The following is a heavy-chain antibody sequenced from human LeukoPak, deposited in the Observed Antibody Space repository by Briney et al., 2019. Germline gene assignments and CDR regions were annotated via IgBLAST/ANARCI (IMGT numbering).Heavy chain of an antibody. D-gene: IGHD3-10*01. J-gene: IGHJ5*02. CDR1: GFTFSSYG. CDR3: AKGYYASGSYGWFDT. CDR2: ICGSGGRT. Sequence: GGSLRLSCAASGFTFSSYGMNWVRRAPGKGLEWVSTICGSGGRTFYGDSVKGRFSISRDISKNTLYLQMNSLRAEDTAVYYCAKGYYASGSYGWFDTWGQGTLVTVSS. V-gene: IGHV3-23*01.